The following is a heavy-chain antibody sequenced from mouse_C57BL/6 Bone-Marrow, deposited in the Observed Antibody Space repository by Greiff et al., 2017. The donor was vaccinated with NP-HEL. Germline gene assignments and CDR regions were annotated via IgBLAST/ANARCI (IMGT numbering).Heavy chain of an antibody. CDR2: ISYDGSN. CDR1: GYSITSGYY. V-gene: IGHV3-6*01. D-gene: IGHD1-1*01. Sequence: EVQLVESGPGLVKPSQSLSLTCSVTGYSITSGYYWNWIRQFPGNKLEWMGYISYDGSNNYNPSLKNRISITRDTSKNQFFLKLNSVTTEDTATYYCARLYYYGSRAWFAYWGQGTLVTVSA. J-gene: IGHJ3*01. CDR3: ARLYYYGSRAWFAY.